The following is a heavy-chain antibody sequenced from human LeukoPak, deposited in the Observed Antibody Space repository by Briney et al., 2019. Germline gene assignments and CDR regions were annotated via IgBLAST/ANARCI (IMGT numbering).Heavy chain of an antibody. CDR3: ATTTGYSSGWYYLDY. CDR2: IFPGDSDT. Sequence: GESLKISCKGSGYSFTTYWIAWVRQMPGKGLGWMGIIFPGDSDTRYSPSFQGQVTISADKSISTAYLQWSSLKASDTAMYYCATTTGYSSGWYYLDYWGQGTLVTVSS. CDR1: GYSFTTYW. V-gene: IGHV5-51*01. D-gene: IGHD6-19*01. J-gene: IGHJ4*02.